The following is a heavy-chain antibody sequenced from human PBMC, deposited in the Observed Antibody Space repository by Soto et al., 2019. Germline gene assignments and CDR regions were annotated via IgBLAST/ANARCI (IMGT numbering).Heavy chain of an antibody. Sequence: GGSLRLSCAASGFTFSSSSMNWVRQAPGKGLDWVAVIWYDGSNKYYADSVKGRFTISRDTSKNTLYLQMNSLRAEDTAVYYCARDRPYYDILTGCYTTPPFDYWGQGTLVTVSS. CDR1: GFTFSSSS. V-gene: IGHV3-33*08. CDR3: ARDRPYYDILTGCYTTPPFDY. J-gene: IGHJ4*02. D-gene: IGHD3-9*01. CDR2: IWYDGSNK.